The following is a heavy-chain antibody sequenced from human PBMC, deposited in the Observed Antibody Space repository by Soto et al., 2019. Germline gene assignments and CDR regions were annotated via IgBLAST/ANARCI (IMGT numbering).Heavy chain of an antibody. CDR2: IIPIFGTA. Sequence: QVQLVQSGAEVKKPGSSVKVSCKASGGTFSSYAISWVRQAPGQGLEWMGGIIPIFGTANYAQKFQGRVTITADESTSTAYMGLSSLRSEDTAVYYCARGRTTSSWEDNYYYYGMDVWGQGTTVTVSS. D-gene: IGHD6-13*01. V-gene: IGHV1-69*01. CDR1: GGTFSSYA. CDR3: ARGRTTSSWEDNYYYYGMDV. J-gene: IGHJ6*02.